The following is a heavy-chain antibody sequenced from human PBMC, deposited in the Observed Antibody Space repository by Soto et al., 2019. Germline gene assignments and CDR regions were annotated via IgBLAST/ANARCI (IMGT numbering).Heavy chain of an antibody. CDR2: INSDGSNT. Sequence: EVQLVESWGGLVQPGGSLRLSCAASGFTFSIYWMHWVRQAPGKGLVWVSRINSDGSNTGYADSVKGRFTISRDNAKNTVYLQMNSLRAEDTAVYYCVMLQTVNDNWIDPWGQGTLVTVSS. J-gene: IGHJ5*02. CDR1: GFTFSIYW. CDR3: VMLQTVNDNWIDP. D-gene: IGHD4-4*01. V-gene: IGHV3-74*01.